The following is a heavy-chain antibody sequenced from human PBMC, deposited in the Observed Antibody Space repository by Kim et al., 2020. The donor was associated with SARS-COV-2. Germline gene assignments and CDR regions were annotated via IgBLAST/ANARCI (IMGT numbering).Heavy chain of an antibody. CDR3: VREEGHGQTGGC. V-gene: IGHV3-53*01. Sequence: GGSLRLSCAASGFTVSNSYMTWVRQAPGKGLDWRSIIYSNGNTYYADSVKGRFTISRDNSKNTVYRQMNSLRADDTAFYYCVREEGHGQTGGCWGQGNVV. D-gene: IGHD3-16*01. CDR1: GFTVSNSY. CDR2: IYSNGNT. J-gene: IGHJ4*02.